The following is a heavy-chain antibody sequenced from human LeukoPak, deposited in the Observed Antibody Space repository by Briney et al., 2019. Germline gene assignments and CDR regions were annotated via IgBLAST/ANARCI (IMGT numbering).Heavy chain of an antibody. CDR3: AKFDSSGYQYYFDY. CDR2: ISGSGGST. D-gene: IGHD3-22*01. Sequence: PGGSLRLSCEASGFTFSSYAMSWVRQAPGKGLEWVSAISGSGGSTYYADSVKGRFTISRDNSKNTLYLQMNSLRAEDTAVYYCAKFDSSGYQYYFDYWGQGTLVTVSS. CDR1: GFTFSSYA. J-gene: IGHJ4*02. V-gene: IGHV3-23*01.